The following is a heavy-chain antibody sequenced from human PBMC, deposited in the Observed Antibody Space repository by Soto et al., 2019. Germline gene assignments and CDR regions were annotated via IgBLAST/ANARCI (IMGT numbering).Heavy chain of an antibody. D-gene: IGHD6-13*01. CDR2: SYYSGST. CDR1: GDSINNYY. J-gene: IGHJ4*02. CDR3: ARGVTSSLN. Sequence: QVQLQESGPGLVKASETLSLTCTVSGDSINNYYWSWIRQPPGKGLEWIGFSYYSGSTNYNPSLKSRVTIAVDTSKNQFSLKLSSVTAADTAVYYCARGVTSSLNWGQGALVTVSS. V-gene: IGHV4-59*01.